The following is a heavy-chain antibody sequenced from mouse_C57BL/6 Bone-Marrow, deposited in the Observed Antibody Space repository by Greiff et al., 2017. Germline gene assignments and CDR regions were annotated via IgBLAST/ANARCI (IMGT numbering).Heavy chain of an antibody. J-gene: IGHJ1*03. Sequence: VQLQQPGAELVRPESSVKLSCKASGYTFTSYWMHWVKQRPIQGLEWIGNIDPSDSETHYNQKFKDKATLTVDKSSSTAYMQLRILSYEDSAFYYCARGITPDFWGTGTTVTVSS. CDR3: ARGITPDF. D-gene: IGHD1-1*01. CDR2: IDPSDSET. V-gene: IGHV1-52*01. CDR1: GYTFTSYW.